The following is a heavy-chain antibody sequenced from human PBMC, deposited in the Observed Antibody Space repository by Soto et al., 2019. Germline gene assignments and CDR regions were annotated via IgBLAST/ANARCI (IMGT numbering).Heavy chain of an antibody. CDR3: ESANYGDS. J-gene: IGHJ4*02. CDR2: INSDGSIP. V-gene: IGHV3-74*01. Sequence: EVQLVESGGGLVQPGGSLRLSCAASGFTFSSYWMHWVRQAPGKGLVWVSRINSDGSIPNYADSVKGRFTISRDNVKNRGYLQMNRLRAEDTAVYYCESANYGDSWGQGTLVTVSS. CDR1: GFTFSSYW. D-gene: IGHD2-15*01.